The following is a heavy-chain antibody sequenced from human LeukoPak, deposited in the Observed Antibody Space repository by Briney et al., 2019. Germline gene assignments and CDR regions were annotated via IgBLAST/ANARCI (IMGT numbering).Heavy chain of an antibody. J-gene: IGHJ4*02. D-gene: IGHD6-13*01. Sequence: GGSLRLSCAASGFTFSSYAMHWVRQAPGKGLEWVAVISYDGSNKYYADSVKGRFTISRDNSKNTLYLQMNSLRAEDTAVYYCARGTYPIAAAVGVDYWGQGTLVTVSS. V-gene: IGHV3-30-3*01. CDR1: GFTFSSYA. CDR2: ISYDGSNK. CDR3: ARGTYPIAAAVGVDY.